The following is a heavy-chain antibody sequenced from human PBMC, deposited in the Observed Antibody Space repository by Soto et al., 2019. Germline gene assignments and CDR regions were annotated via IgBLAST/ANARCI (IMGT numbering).Heavy chain of an antibody. J-gene: IGHJ4*02. CDR1: GFTFSSYA. D-gene: IGHD2-15*01. Sequence: EVQLLESGGGLVQPGGSLRLSCAASGFTFSSYAMSWVRQAPGKGLEWVSVISGSGGNRYYADSVKGRFTISRDNSKNTLYLQMNSLRAEDTAVHYCAKETSAFIPYFDYWGQGTLVTVSS. V-gene: IGHV3-23*01. CDR3: AKETSAFIPYFDY. CDR2: ISGSGGNR.